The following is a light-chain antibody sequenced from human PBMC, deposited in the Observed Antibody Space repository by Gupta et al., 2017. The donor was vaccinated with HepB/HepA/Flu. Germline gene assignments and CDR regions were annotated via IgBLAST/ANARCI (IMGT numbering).Light chain of an antibody. CDR3: QQYDNIPLT. CDR2: DAS. CDR1: QDISNY. J-gene: IGKJ4*01. V-gene: IGKV1-33*01. Sequence: FHMTQSPSSLSASVGDRVTITCQASQDISNYLHWYQQKPGKAPKLLIYDASNLETGVPSRFSGSGSGTDFTVTISSLQTEDMATYYCQQYDNIPLTFGGGTXVDIK.